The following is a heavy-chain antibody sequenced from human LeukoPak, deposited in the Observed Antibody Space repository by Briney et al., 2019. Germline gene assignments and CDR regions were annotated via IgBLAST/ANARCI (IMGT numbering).Heavy chain of an antibody. Sequence: GGSLRLSCAASGFTFSSNAMSWVRQAPGKGLEWVSAISDSGGSAYYADSVKGRFTISRDNSKNTLYLQMNSLRAEDTAVYYCAKLIAVAGTDDYWGQGTLVTVSS. J-gene: IGHJ4*02. V-gene: IGHV3-23*01. D-gene: IGHD6-19*01. CDR1: GFTFSSNA. CDR2: ISDSGGSA. CDR3: AKLIAVAGTDDY.